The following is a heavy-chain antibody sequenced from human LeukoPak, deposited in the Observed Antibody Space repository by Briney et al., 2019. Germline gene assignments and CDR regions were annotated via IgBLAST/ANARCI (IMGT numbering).Heavy chain of an antibody. CDR1: GVSITSGSYY. CDR2: IYYSGST. CDR3: ARFKYSSENWFDP. J-gene: IGHJ5*02. Sequence: SETLSLTCTVSGVSITSGSYYWDWIRQPPGKGLEWIGSIYYSGSTYYNPSLKSRVTISVDTSKNHFSLKLSSVTAADTAVYYCARFKYSSENWFDPWGQGALVTVSS. V-gene: IGHV4-39*02. D-gene: IGHD6-25*01.